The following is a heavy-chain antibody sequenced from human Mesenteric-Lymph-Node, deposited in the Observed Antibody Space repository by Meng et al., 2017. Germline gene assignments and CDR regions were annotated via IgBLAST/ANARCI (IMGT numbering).Heavy chain of an antibody. CDR3: ATRGNPYLDY. Sequence: QVQLGQSGAEVKKPGASVKVSCKASGYSFTSYAISWVRQAPGQGLEWIGWIYAYNGVTNYAQKFQGRVTMTTDTSTSTGYMELRGLRSDDTAVYYCATRGNPYLDYWGQGTLVTVSS. CDR2: IYAYNGVT. CDR1: GYSFTSYA. V-gene: IGHV1-18*01. J-gene: IGHJ4*02.